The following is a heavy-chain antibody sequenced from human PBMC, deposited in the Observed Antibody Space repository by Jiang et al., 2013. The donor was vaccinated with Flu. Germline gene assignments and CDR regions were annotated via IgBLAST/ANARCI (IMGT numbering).Heavy chain of an antibody. V-gene: IGHV7-4-1*02. CDR1: GYTFTDHA. Sequence: QSGSELKKPGASVKISCKASGYTFTDHAVNWMRQAPGKGLEWMGWINTNTRKPTYAQGFEGRFVLSLDTSVSTAYLQINSLNIEDTATYYCAIILEWFEWGQGTLVTVSS. J-gene: IGHJ4*02. CDR2: INTNTRKP. CDR3: AIILEWFE. D-gene: IGHD3-3*01.